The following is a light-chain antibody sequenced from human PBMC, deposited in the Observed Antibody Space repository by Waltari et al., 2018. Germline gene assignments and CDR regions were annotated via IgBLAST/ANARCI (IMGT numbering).Light chain of an antibody. CDR2: KDT. CDR1: ALTRQV. Sequence: SYELTQPPSVSVSPGQTARITCSGHALTRQVSFWYQQRSCQAPVLVIDKDTERPSGIPERFSGSSSGTRVTLTISGVQAQDEADYYCQSTDNSGTYVVFGGGTKLTVL. V-gene: IGLV3-25*03. CDR3: QSTDNSGTYVV. J-gene: IGLJ2*01.